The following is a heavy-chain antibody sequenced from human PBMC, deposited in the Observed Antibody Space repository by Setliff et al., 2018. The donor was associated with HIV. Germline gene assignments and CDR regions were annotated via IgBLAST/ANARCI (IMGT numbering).Heavy chain of an antibody. CDR2: IDDSGRT. Sequence: KPSETLSLTCTVSGGSISSSSYYWGWICQPPGKGLEWIGSIDDSGRTYYSPSLKSRVTSSVDPSKIQFSLKLSSVAAADTAVYYCVRQAFYYASGTYSHFYMDVWGKGIAVTVSS. CDR3: VRQAFYYASGTYSHFYMDV. J-gene: IGHJ6*03. CDR1: GGSISSSSYY. V-gene: IGHV4-39*01. D-gene: IGHD3-10*01.